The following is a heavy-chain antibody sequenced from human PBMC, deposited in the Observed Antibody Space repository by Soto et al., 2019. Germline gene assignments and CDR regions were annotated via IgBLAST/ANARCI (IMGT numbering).Heavy chain of an antibody. CDR1: GFSLTSNDVG. Sequence: SGPTLVNPTQTLTLTCTFSGFSLTSNDVGVGWIRQPPGKALEWLALIYWDDDKRYSPSLKSRLTTTKDTSKNQVVLRMTNMDPVDTATYYCAHSRYSRSSFDYWGQGTLVTSPQ. CDR2: IYWDDDK. V-gene: IGHV2-5*02. CDR3: AHSRYSRSSFDY. J-gene: IGHJ4*02. D-gene: IGHD6-6*01.